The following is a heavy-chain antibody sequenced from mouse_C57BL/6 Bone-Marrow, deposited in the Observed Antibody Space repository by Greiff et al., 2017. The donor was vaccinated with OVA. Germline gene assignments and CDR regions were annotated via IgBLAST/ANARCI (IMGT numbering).Heavy chain of an antibody. V-gene: IGHV7-3*01. CDR2: IRNKANGYTT. D-gene: IGHD2-3*01. Sequence: EVQLVESGGGLVQPGGSLSLSCAASGFTFTDYYMSWVRQPPGKALEWLGFIRNKANGYTTEYSASVKGRFTISRDNSQSILYLQMNALRAEDSATYYFARSYDGSYFDYWGQGTTLTVSS. CDR1: GFTFTDYY. J-gene: IGHJ2*01. CDR3: ARSYDGSYFDY.